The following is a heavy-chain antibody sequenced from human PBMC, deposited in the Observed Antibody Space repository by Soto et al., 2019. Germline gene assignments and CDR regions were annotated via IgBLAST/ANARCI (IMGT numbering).Heavy chain of an antibody. CDR3: ARGDGDYYDGNGYLGRH. CDR1: GFRFDDYA. V-gene: IGHV3-9*01. Sequence: SGGSLRLSCAASGFRFDDYAMHWVRQAPGKGLEWVSGISWNSDSMGYADSVEGRFTISRDNAKNTLYLQMNSLRAEDTAVYYCARGDGDYYDGNGYLGRHWGQGTLVTVSS. J-gene: IGHJ4*02. CDR2: ISWNSDSM. D-gene: IGHD3-22*01.